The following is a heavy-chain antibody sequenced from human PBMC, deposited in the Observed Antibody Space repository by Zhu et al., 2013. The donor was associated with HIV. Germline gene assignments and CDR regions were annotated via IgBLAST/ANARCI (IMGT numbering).Heavy chain of an antibody. CDR1: GYMFSNYG. CDR3: TRGMEGQTXTAFDI. J-gene: IGHJ3*02. D-gene: IGHD1-1*01. Sequence: QVQVTQSEPVLTKSGASVRVSCKTSGYMFSNYGINWVRLAPGRGLEWMGWITPYNGKTSYSQKMQGRVTMTADISTGTVNMDLRTLTSDDMALYYCTRGMEGQTXTAFDIWGPDNGHRLF. CDR2: ITPYNGKT. V-gene: IGHV1-18*03.